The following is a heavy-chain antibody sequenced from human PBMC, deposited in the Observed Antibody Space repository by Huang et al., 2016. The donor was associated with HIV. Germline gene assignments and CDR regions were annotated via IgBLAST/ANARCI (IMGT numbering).Heavy chain of an antibody. J-gene: IGHJ4*02. Sequence: QLQLQESGSGLVKPSQTLSLTCAVTGDSITSPGNSWSWIRQPPGKGLEWIGYIHHSGSTSDSPSLKSRVTISLDRSKNQFSLNLRSMTAADTAVYYCARGLLPNYWGQGTLVTVSS. CDR3: ARGLLPNY. CDR2: IHHSGST. CDR1: GDSITSPGNS. V-gene: IGHV4-30-2*01. D-gene: IGHD2-15*01.